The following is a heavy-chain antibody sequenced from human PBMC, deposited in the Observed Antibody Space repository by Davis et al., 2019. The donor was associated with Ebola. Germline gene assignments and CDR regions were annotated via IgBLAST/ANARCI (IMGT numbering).Heavy chain of an antibody. D-gene: IGHD3-22*01. J-gene: IGHJ4*02. Sequence: SGPTLVKPTQTLTLTCTFSGFSLSTSGMCVSWIRQPPGKALEWLARIDWADDKYYSTSLKTRLTISKDPSKNQVVLTMTNMDPVDTATYYCARTTYYYDTNGYYIDYWGQGTLVTVSS. CDR1: GFSLSTSGMC. V-gene: IGHV2-70*11. CDR2: IDWADDK. CDR3: ARTTYYYDTNGYYIDY.